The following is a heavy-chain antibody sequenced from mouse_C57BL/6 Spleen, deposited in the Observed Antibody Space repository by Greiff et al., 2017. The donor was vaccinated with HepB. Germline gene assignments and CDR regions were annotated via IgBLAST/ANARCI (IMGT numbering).Heavy chain of an antibody. V-gene: IGHV1-39*01. J-gene: IGHJ1*03. CDR1: GYSFTDYN. Sequence: EVQLQQSGPELVKPGASVKISCKASGYSFTDYNMNWVKQSNGKSLEWIGVINPNYGTTRYNQKFKGKATLTVDQSSSTAYMQLNSLTSEDSAVYYCARSHYYGSSWNFDVWGTGTTVTVSS. D-gene: IGHD1-1*01. CDR2: INPNYGTT. CDR3: ARSHYYGSSWNFDV.